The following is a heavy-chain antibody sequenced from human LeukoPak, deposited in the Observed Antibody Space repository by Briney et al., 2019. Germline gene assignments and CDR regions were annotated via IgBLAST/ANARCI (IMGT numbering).Heavy chain of an antibody. CDR3: ARVNVQGDLHTPATQLTVYYFDY. CDR1: GYTFTSFG. CDR2: ISTSTGSA. Sequence: ASVKISCKASGYTFTSFGISWVRQAPGRGLDWMGWISTSTGSANYAQEVRGRVTMSTDTSTSTAYMELRSLRSDDTAVYFCARVNVQGDLHTPATQLTVYYFDYWGQGTLVTVSS. D-gene: IGHD2-8*01. V-gene: IGHV1-18*01. J-gene: IGHJ4*02.